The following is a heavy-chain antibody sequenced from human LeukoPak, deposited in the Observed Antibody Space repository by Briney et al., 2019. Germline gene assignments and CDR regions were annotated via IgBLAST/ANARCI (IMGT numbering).Heavy chain of an antibody. Sequence: PGGSLRLSCAASGFTFSSSWMSWVRQAPGKGLEWVASIKEDGSETYYVDSMKGRFTISRDNAKNSLSLQMTCLRAEDTAVYYCARYRTNPNYRGQGTLVTVSS. CDR1: GFTFSSSW. CDR3: ARYRTNPNY. V-gene: IGHV3-7*01. D-gene: IGHD1-7*01. CDR2: IKEDGSET. J-gene: IGHJ4*02.